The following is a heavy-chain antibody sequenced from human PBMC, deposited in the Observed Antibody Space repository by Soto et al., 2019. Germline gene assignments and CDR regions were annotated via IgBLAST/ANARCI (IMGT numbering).Heavy chain of an antibody. J-gene: IGHJ4*02. CDR1: GFTFSSYA. CDR2: ISGSGGST. D-gene: IGHD6-13*01. V-gene: IGHV3-23*01. CDR3: AKDRSFSSSWPRDYFDY. Sequence: SGGSLRLSCAASGFTFSSYAMSWVRQAPGKGLEWVSAISGSGGSTYYADSVKGRFTISRDNSKNTLYLQMNSLRAEDTAVYYCAKDRSFSSSWPRDYFDYWGQGTLVTVSS.